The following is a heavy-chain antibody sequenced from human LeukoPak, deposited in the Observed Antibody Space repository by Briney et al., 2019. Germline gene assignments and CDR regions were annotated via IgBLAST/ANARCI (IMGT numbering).Heavy chain of an antibody. D-gene: IGHD2-2*01. CDR1: GFTVSSNY. CDR2: IYSGGST. V-gene: IGHV3-66*02. Sequence: GGSLRLSCAASGFTVSSNYMSWVRQAPGKGLEWVSVIYSGGSTYYADSVKGRFTISRDNSKNTLYLQMNSLRAEDTAVYYCARDRDIVVVPAALDYWGQGTLVTVSS. CDR3: ARDRDIVVVPAALDY. J-gene: IGHJ4*02.